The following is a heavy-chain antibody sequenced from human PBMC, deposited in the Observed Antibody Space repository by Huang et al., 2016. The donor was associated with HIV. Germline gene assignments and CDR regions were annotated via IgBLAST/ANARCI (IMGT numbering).Heavy chain of an antibody. CDR1: GGSFTGNY. J-gene: IGHJ6*02. V-gene: IGHV4-34*02. Sequence: QMQLQQRGAGLLKPSETLSLTCGVSGGSFTGNYLTWIRQAPGKGLEWIGEVNDSGATNDNPSINGRVTISLDKSNRELSLNLRSVTAADTAVYYCARQWTILEWLLGLDVWGQGTTVSVSS. D-gene: IGHD3-3*01. CDR3: ARQWTILEWLLGLDV. CDR2: VNDSGAT.